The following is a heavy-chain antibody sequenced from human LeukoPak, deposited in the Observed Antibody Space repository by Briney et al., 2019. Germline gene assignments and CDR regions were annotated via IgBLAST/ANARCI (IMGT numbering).Heavy chain of an antibody. V-gene: IGHV4-59*01. D-gene: IGHD2-2*01. CDR3: ARVSPAVGAFDM. Sequence: SETLSLTCTVSGGSISSYYWSWIRQPPGKGLEWIGYFYYSGSNNFNPSLKSRVTISGDTSKNQFSLKLSSVTAADTAIYYCARVSPAVGAFDMWGRGTMVTVSS. J-gene: IGHJ3*02. CDR1: GGSISSYY. CDR2: FYYSGSN.